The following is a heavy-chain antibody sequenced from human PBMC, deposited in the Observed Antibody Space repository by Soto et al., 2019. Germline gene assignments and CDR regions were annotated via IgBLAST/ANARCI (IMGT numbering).Heavy chain of an antibody. CDR3: ARAPWAALNWYFDL. D-gene: IGHD6-25*01. CDR2: ISSGSNTI. J-gene: IGHJ2*01. V-gene: IGHV3-48*01. CDR1: GFTFSIYA. Sequence: GGSLRLSCSASGFTFSIYAMHWVRQAPGKGLEWVSYISSGSNTIYYTDSVKGRFTISRDNAKKSLYLQMNSLKAEDTALYYCARAPWAALNWYFDLWGRGTLVTVSS.